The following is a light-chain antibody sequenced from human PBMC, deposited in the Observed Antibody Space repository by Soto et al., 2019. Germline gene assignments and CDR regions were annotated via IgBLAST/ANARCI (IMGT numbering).Light chain of an antibody. V-gene: IGLV2-14*03. CDR3: RSSTSSSTYV. CDR1: SSDIGAYAS. J-gene: IGLJ1*01. Sequence: QSALTQPASVSGSPGQSITISCTGTSSDIGAYASVSWYQQHPDKAPNLIIYSVSHRSSGVSDRFSGSKSGNTASLTISGLHTEDEADYYCRSSTSSSTYVFGTGTKLTVL. CDR2: SVS.